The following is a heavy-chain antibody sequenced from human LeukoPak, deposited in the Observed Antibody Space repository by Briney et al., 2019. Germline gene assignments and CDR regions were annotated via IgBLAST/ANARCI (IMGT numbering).Heavy chain of an antibody. CDR3: ARDTGSIAAAGSAFDI. V-gene: IGHV4-61*02. D-gene: IGHD6-13*01. CDR2: IYTSGST. CDR1: GGSISSGSYY. J-gene: IGHJ3*02. Sequence: SETLSLTCTVSGGSISSGSYYWSWIRQPAGKGLEWIGRIYTSGSTNYNPSLKSRVTISVDTSKNQFPLKLSSVTAADTAVYYCARDTGSIAAAGSAFDIWGQGTMVTVSS.